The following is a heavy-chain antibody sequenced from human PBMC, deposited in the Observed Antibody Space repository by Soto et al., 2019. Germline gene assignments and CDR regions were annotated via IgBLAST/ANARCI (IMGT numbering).Heavy chain of an antibody. V-gene: IGHV4-31*03. Sequence: TSETLSLTCTVSGGSISSGGYYWSWIRQHPGKGLEWIGYIYYSGSTYYNPSLKSRVTISVDTSKNQFSLKLSSVTAADTAVYYCARVPISLLRGSHYYYLDVWGKGTPVTVSS. J-gene: IGHJ6*03. CDR3: ARVPISLLRGSHYYYLDV. D-gene: IGHD3-22*01. CDR2: IYYSGST. CDR1: GGSISSGGYY.